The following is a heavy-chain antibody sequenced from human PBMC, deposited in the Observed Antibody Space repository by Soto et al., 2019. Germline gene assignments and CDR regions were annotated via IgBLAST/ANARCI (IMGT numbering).Heavy chain of an antibody. CDR2: ISYDGMTK. CDR1: GITFRGYA. Sequence: QVQLVESGGGVVQPGRSLILSCEASGITFRGYAMHWVRQAPGQGLEWVAVISYDGMTKKYADSVKGRLTISRDDSKNTLYLQMNSLRVDDTAVYYCAKAPRREGSFDPWGQGTLVTVSS. CDR3: AKAPRREGSFDP. J-gene: IGHJ5*02. D-gene: IGHD3-10*01. V-gene: IGHV3-30*04.